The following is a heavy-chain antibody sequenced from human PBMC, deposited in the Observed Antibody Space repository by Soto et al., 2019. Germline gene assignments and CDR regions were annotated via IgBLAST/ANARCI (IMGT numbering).Heavy chain of an antibody. Sequence: GGSLRLSCAASGFTVSSYRMNWVRQAPGKGLEWVSSTTSIGSYISYADSVKGRFTVSRDNARNSLYLQMNSLRAEDTAVYYCARDRCSGGSCSSFDYWGQGTLVTVSS. CDR3: ARDRCSGGSCSSFDY. V-gene: IGHV3-21*01. D-gene: IGHD2-15*01. CDR2: TTSIGSYI. J-gene: IGHJ4*02. CDR1: GFTVSSYR.